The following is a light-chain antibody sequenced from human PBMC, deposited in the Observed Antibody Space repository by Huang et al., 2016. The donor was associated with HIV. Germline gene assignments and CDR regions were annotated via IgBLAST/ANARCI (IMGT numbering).Light chain of an antibody. J-gene: IGKJ3*01. CDR3: QQYNNWPPEET. Sequence: EIVMTQSPVTLSVSPGERATLSCRASQSVSSNLAWYQQKAGQAPRLLIYGASTRATGSPARFIGSGSGKEFTLTISSLQSEDFAVYYCQQYNNWPPEETFGPGTKVDIK. CDR2: GAS. CDR1: QSVSSN. V-gene: IGKV3-15*01.